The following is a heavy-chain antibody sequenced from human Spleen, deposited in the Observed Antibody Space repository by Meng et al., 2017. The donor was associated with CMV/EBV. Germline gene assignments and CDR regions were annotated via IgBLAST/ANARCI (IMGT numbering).Heavy chain of an antibody. J-gene: IGHJ5*02. V-gene: IGHV4-39*01. D-gene: IGHD3-16*02. CDR1: GGSISSNPYP. CDR3: ARQEQHLASFWFDP. Sequence: SGGSISSNPYPWAWVRQTPGKGLEWIGSVDHSGRTYYNPSFTSRVTISVDRSKNHFSLNSTSVTSTDTAVYYCARQEQHLASFWFDPWGQGTLVTVSS. CDR2: VDHSGRT.